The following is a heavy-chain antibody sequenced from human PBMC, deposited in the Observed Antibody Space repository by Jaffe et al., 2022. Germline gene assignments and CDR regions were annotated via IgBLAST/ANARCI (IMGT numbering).Heavy chain of an antibody. Sequence: QLQLQESGPGLVKPSETLSLTCTVSGGSISSSSYYWGWIRQPPGKGLEWIGSIYYSGSTYYNPSLKSRVTISVDTSKNQFSLKLSSVTAADTAVYYCARPLGIVVVPAAIGGGWFDPWGQGTLVTVSS. D-gene: IGHD2-2*01. J-gene: IGHJ5*02. CDR1: GGSISSSSYY. CDR3: ARPLGIVVVPAAIGGGWFDP. CDR2: IYYSGST. V-gene: IGHV4-39*01.